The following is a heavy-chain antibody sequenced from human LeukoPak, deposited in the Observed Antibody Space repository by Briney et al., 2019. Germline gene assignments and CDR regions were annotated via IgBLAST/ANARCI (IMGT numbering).Heavy chain of an antibody. CDR1: GYTFTSYY. D-gene: IGHD1-26*01. CDR2: INPSGGST. J-gene: IGHJ6*02. V-gene: IGHV1-46*01. CDR3: ARDGWEGATTTFYYYYYGMDV. Sequence: ASVTVSCKASGYTFTSYYTHWVRQAPGQGLEWMGIINPSGGSTSYAQKFPGRVTMTRDTSTSTVYMELSSLRSEDTAVYYCARDGWEGATTTFYYYYYGMDVWGQGTTVTVSS.